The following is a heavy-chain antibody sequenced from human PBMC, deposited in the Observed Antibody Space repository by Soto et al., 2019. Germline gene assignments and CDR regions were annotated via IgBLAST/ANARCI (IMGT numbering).Heavy chain of an antibody. CDR2: IYYSGST. D-gene: IGHD3-22*01. Sequence: PSETLSLTCTVSGGSISSYYWSWTRQPPGKGLEWIGYIYYSGSTNYNPSLKSRVTISVDTSKNQFSLKLSSVTAADTAVYYCARASGGSGYYYDSSGQFDYWGQGTLVTVSS. J-gene: IGHJ4*02. V-gene: IGHV4-59*01. CDR3: ARASGGSGYYYDSSGQFDY. CDR1: GGSISSYY.